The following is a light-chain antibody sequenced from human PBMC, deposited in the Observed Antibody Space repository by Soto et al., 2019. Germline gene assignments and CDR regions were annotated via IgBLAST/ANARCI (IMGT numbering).Light chain of an antibody. CDR2: KVS. CDR1: SSDVGGYNY. V-gene: IGLV2-8*01. J-gene: IGLJ2*01. Sequence: QSALTQPPSASGSPGQSVTISCTGTSSDVGGYNYVSWYQQHPGKAPKLMIYKVSKRPSGVPDRFSGSKSGNTASLTDSGLQAEDEADYYCSSYAGSKNVVFGGGTKLTVL. CDR3: SSYAGSKNVV.